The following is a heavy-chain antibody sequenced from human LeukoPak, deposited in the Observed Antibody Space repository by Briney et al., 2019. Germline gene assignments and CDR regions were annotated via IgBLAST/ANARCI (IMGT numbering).Heavy chain of an antibody. D-gene: IGHD5-24*01. J-gene: IGHJ5*02. CDR1: GGSVSNYN. V-gene: IGHV4-59*02. CDR3: VRGRDGHNP. CDR2: FSGST. Sequence: PSGTLCLTCTVSGGSVSNYNLTWIRQAPGKVLEWIGYFSGSTSYIPSLQSLVTSSVDTSKNQVSLQHPPMNAPGTAEYYGVRGRDGHNPWGQGTLVTVSS.